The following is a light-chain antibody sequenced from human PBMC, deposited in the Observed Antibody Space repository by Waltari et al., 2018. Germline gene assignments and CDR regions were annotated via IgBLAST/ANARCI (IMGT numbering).Light chain of an antibody. CDR3: QSFDGRRTL. Sequence: QSVLTQPPSVSAAPGRRVTISCTGDLPKLGAGYDVHWYQQLPETSPKLLIYDNNNRPSGVPDRFSASRSGTSASLAITGLQAEDEADYYCQSFDGRRTLFGGGTKLTVL. CDR2: DNN. J-gene: IGLJ2*01. CDR1: LPKLGAGYD. V-gene: IGLV1-40*01.